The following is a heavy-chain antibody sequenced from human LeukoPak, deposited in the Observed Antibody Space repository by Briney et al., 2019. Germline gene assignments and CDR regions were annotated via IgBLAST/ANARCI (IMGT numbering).Heavy chain of an antibody. J-gene: IGHJ3*02. D-gene: IGHD3-10*01. V-gene: IGHV1-2*02. CDR3: ARTYYYGSGSYMVPLAREGDAFDI. CDR2: INPNSGGT. Sequence: GASVKVSCKASGYTFTGYYMHWVRQAPGQGLEWMGWINPNSGGTNYAQKFQGRVTMTRDTSISTAYMELSRLRSDDTAVYYCARTYYYGSGSYMVPLAREGDAFDIWGQGTMVTVSS. CDR1: GYTFTGYY.